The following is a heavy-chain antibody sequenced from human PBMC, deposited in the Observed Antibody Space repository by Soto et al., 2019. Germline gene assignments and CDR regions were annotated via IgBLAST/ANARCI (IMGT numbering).Heavy chain of an antibody. CDR3: ARRMQWLVEGGGYYFDY. V-gene: IGHV4-39*01. Sequence: SETLSLTCTVSGDSISTNSYSWGWIRQPPGQGLEWIGLFYYSGSTHYNPSLKSRLTVSVDTSKNQFSLKVSSVTAADTAVYYCARRMQWLVEGGGYYFDYWGQGTLVTAPQ. CDR2: FYYSGST. D-gene: IGHD6-19*01. CDR1: GDSISTNSYS. J-gene: IGHJ4*02.